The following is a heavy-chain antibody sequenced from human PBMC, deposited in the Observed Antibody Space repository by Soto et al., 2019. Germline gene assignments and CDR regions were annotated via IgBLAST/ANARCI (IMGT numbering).Heavy chain of an antibody. CDR2: NVYSGNT. Sequence: QVQLQESGPGLVKPSETLSLTCTVSGGSLNNYYWSWIRQPPGKGLEWIGYNVYSGNTIYNPSFNSRLSISLETSKNHFSRKLSSVTAADTAVSDCVRHRGTGYYYFDYGGQGSLVTVSS. CDR3: VRHRGTGYYYFDY. V-gene: IGHV4-59*08. CDR1: GGSLNNYY. D-gene: IGHD3-9*01. J-gene: IGHJ4*02.